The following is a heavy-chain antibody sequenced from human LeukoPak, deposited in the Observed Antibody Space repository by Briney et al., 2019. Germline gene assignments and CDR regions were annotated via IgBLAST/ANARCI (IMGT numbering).Heavy chain of an antibody. Sequence: PSETLSLTCTVSGYSISSGYYWGWIRQPPVKGLEWIGSIYHSGSTYYNPSLKSRVTISVDTSKNQFSLKLSSVTAADTAVYYCAKEDAGITIFGVVKGFGYWGQGTLVTVSS. CDR2: IYHSGST. CDR1: GYSISSGYY. CDR3: AKEDAGITIFGVVKGFGY. J-gene: IGHJ4*02. V-gene: IGHV4-38-2*02. D-gene: IGHD3-3*01.